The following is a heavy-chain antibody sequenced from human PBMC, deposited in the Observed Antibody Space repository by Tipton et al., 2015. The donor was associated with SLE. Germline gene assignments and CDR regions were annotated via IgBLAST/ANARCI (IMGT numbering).Heavy chain of an antibody. Sequence: TLSLTCTVSGGSISTYYWSWIRQPPGKGLEWIGYIYYSGSTNYNPSLKSRVTISIDTSKNQFSLKLNSVTAADTAVYYCARSGSGSYSLDYWGQGTLVTVSS. CDR2: IYYSGST. CDR3: ARSGSGSYSLDY. J-gene: IGHJ4*02. CDR1: GGSISTYY. D-gene: IGHD1-26*01. V-gene: IGHV4-59*01.